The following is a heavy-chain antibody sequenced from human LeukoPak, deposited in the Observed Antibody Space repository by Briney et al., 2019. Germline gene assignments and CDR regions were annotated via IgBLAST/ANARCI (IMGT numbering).Heavy chain of an antibody. CDR2: INPNSGGT. Sequence: ASVRVSCKASGYTITDYYMHWVRQAPGQGLEWMGWINPNSGGTNYGQKFQGRVTMTRDTSISTAYMELSRLRSDDTAVYYCARDFKTLTTYYDNVFDYWGQGTLVTVSS. D-gene: IGHD3-9*01. CDR3: ARDFKTLTTYYDNVFDY. CDR1: GYTITDYY. J-gene: IGHJ4*02. V-gene: IGHV1-2*02.